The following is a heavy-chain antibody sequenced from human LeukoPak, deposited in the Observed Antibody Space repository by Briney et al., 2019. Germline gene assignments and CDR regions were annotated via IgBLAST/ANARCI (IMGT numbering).Heavy chain of an antibody. CDR2: ISSSSSYI. D-gene: IGHD6-13*01. CDR3: ARDSSSWYSHFDY. V-gene: IGHV3-21*01. CDR1: GFTFSSST. J-gene: IGHJ4*02. Sequence: GGSLRLSCAASGFTFSSSTMNWVRRAPGKGLEWVSSISSSSSYIYYADSVKGRFTISRDNAKNSLYLQMNSLRAEDTAVYYCARDSSSWYSHFDYWGQGTLVTVSS.